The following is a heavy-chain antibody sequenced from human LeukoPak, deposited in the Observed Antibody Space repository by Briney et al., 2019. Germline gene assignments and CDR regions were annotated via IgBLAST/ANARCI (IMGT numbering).Heavy chain of an antibody. J-gene: IGHJ6*03. CDR3: ARAAHYDSSGYYSLYYYYYMDV. V-gene: IGHV1-46*01. CDR2: INPSGSYT. CDR1: GFTFTSYY. Sequence: ASVKVSCKASGFTFTSYYMHWVRQAPGQGLEWMGIINPSGSYTSYAQKFQGRVTITADESTSTAYMELSSLRSEDTAVYYCARAAHYDSSGYYSLYYYYYMDVWGKGTTVTISS. D-gene: IGHD3-22*01.